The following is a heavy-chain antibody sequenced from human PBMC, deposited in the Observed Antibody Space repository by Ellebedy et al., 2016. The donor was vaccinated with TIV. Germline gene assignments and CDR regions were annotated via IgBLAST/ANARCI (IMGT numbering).Heavy chain of an antibody. J-gene: IGHJ4*02. CDR2: IYSGGGR. CDR3: AIGRDYDFWSGYYRADY. CDR1: GFTVSSNQ. Sequence: GGSLRLSCAVSGFTVSSNQMSWVRQAPGKGLKWVSVIYSGGGRYHADSVKGRFTISRDNSKNTLYLQMDSLRAEDTAVYYCAIGRDYDFWSGYYRADYWGQGTLVTVSS. D-gene: IGHD3-3*01. V-gene: IGHV3-66*01.